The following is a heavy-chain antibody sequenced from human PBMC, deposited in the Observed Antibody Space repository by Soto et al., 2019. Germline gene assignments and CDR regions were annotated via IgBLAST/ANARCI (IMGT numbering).Heavy chain of an antibody. V-gene: IGHV3-7*03. CDR2: IKQDGSEK. CDR3: ARTGYSSSWFFDY. D-gene: IGHD6-13*01. J-gene: IGHJ4*02. CDR1: GFTFSSYW. Sequence: EVQLVESGGGLVQSGGSLRLSCAASGFTFSSYWMSWVRQAPGKGLEWVANIKQDGSEKYYVDSVKGRFTISRDNAKNSLYLQMNSLRAEDTAVYYCARTGYSSSWFFDYWGQGTLVTVSS.